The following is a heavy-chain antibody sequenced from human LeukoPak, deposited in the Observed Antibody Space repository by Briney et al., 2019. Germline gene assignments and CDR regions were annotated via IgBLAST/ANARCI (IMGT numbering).Heavy chain of an antibody. Sequence: ASVKVSCKASGYTFTDYYMHWVRQAPGQGLEWMGWINPNSGGTDYAQKFQGRVTMTRDTSISTAYMELSRLRSDDTAVYYCARATEGQYGRFDPWGQGTLVTVSS. CDR3: ARATEGQYGRFDP. D-gene: IGHD4-11*01. V-gene: IGHV1-2*02. CDR2: INPNSGGT. CDR1: GYTFTDYY. J-gene: IGHJ5*02.